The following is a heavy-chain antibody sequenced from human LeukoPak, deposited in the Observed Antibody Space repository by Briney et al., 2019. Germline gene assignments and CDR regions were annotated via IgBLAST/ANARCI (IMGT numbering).Heavy chain of an antibody. J-gene: IGHJ4*02. Sequence: KPGGSLRLSCAASGFTFSTYAMHWVRQAPGKGLEWVAVIWSDSTNKYYADSVRGRFTISRDNSKNTLYLQMSSLRAEDTAMYYCARARLTTVTTFHFDYWGQGTLVTVSS. CDR1: GFTFSTYA. D-gene: IGHD4-17*01. CDR3: ARARLTTVTTFHFDY. V-gene: IGHV3-33*01. CDR2: IWSDSTNK.